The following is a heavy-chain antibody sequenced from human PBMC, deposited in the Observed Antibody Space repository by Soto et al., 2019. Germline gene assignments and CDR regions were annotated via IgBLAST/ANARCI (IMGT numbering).Heavy chain of an antibody. CDR2: FFWDDDT. D-gene: IGHD1-26*01. V-gene: IGHV2-5*02. J-gene: IGHJ3*01. CDR1: GFSLSTSGVG. CDR3: ARSRAAWVNAFDF. Sequence: QITLKESGPTLVKPTQTLTPTCTFSGFSLSTSGVGVGWIRQPPGKALEWLAIFFWDDDTRYSLSLKSRLTITKDTSRNQVVLTMTNMDPADTGTYYCARSRAAWVNAFDFWGQGTMVSVSS.